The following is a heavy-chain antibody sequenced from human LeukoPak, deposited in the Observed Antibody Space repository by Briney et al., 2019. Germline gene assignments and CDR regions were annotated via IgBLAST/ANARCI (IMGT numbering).Heavy chain of an antibody. Sequence: GGSLRLSCAASGFTFNDYEMSWVRQAPGKGLEWVSYISSSGRTIFYADSVKGRFTISRDNAKNSLYLQMNGLRAEDTAVYYCARNSYAFDMWGQGTMVTVSS. J-gene: IGHJ3*02. CDR2: ISSSGRTI. CDR3: ARNSYAFDM. CDR1: GFTFNDYE. V-gene: IGHV3-48*03.